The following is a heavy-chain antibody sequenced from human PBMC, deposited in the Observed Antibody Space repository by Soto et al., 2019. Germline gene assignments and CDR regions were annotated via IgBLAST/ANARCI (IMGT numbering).Heavy chain of an antibody. CDR3: ARHDSSGYVDY. Sequence: GASVKVSCKASGYTFTSYGISWVRQAPGQGLEWMGWISAYNGNTNYAQKLQGRATMTTGTSTSTAYMELRSLRSDDTAVYYCARHDSSGYVDYWGQGTLVTVSS. V-gene: IGHV1-18*04. D-gene: IGHD3-22*01. CDR1: GYTFTSYG. CDR2: ISAYNGNT. J-gene: IGHJ4*02.